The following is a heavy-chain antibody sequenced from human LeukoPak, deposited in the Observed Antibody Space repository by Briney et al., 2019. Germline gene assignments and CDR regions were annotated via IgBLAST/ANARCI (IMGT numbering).Heavy chain of an antibody. CDR2: IIVSGSTM. CDR3: ARVGYTSGWYYFDY. D-gene: IGHD6-19*01. Sequence: GGSLRLSCVASGFTFSTYEMIWVRQAPGKGLEWVACIIVSGSTMYYADSVKGRFTISRDNAKNSLYLQMNSLRAEDTAIYYCARVGYTSGWYYFDYWGQGTLATVSS. V-gene: IGHV3-48*03. CDR1: GFTFSTYE. J-gene: IGHJ4*02.